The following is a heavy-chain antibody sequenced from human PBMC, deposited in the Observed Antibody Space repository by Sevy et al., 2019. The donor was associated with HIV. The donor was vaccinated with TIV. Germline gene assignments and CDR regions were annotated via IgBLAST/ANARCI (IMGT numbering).Heavy chain of an antibody. CDR1: GLHFSGYA. V-gene: IGHV3-33*08. J-gene: IGHJ4*02. CDR2: IWNDGRNR. CDR3: ASDMDVGVTSFDY. Sequence: GGSLRLSCAVSGLHFSGYAMHWVRQAPGKGLEWVAVIWNDGRNRNYADSVKGRFTISRDNSRKILYLQMNSLGSEDTGVYYCASDMDVGVTSFDYWGQGTLVTVSS. D-gene: IGHD2-2*03.